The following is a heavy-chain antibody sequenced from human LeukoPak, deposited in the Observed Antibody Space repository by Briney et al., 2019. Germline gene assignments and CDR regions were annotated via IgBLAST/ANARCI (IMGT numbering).Heavy chain of an antibody. CDR3: AKYTSGTSYRGLDQ. CDR1: GLTVSSYA. V-gene: IGHV3-23*01. J-gene: IGHJ4*01. CDR2: IIGSAANT. D-gene: IGHD3-10*01. Sequence: GGSLRLSCGASGLTVSSYAMSWVRQAPGKGLEWVSTIIGSAANTYYADSVKGRFTISRDDSKNTEYLQMNSLRAEDTAVYSCAKYTSGTSYRGLDQWGHGTLVTVSS.